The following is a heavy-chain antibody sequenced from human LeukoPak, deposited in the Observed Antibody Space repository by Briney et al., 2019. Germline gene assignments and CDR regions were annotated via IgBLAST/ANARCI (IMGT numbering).Heavy chain of an antibody. CDR1: GFTFSDYY. J-gene: IGHJ6*02. D-gene: IGHD1-14*01. CDR2: ISSSSSYT. CDR3: ARDFQARNYYYGMDV. V-gene: IGHV3-11*06. Sequence: SGGSLRLSCAASGFTFSDYYMSWIRQAPGKGLEWVSYISSSSSYTNYADSVKGRFTISRDNAKNSLYLQMNSLRAEDTAVYYCARDFQARNYYYGMDVWGQGTTVTVSS.